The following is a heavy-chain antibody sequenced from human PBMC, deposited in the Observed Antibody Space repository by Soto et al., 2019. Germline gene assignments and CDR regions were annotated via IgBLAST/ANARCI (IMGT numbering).Heavy chain of an antibody. V-gene: IGHV1-46*01. CDR3: AREVGSNSWSYYYGMDV. D-gene: IGHD6-13*01. CDR2: INPNGGGT. Sequence: QVQLVQSGAEVKKPGASVKVSCQASGYVFTNYFMHWVRQAPGQGLEWMGIINPNGGGTSYAQKFEGRVTMTRDSATSTVYRDLSSLRSEDTALYFCAREVGSNSWSYYYGMDVWGQGTSVTVSS. CDR1: GYVFTNYF. J-gene: IGHJ6*02.